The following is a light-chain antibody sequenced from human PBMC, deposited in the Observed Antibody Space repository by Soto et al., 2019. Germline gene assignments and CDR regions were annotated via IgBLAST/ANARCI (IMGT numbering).Light chain of an antibody. CDR1: QGISSA. CDR2: DAS. V-gene: IGKV1-13*02. Sequence: AIQLTQSPSSLSASVGDRVTITCRASQGISSALAWYQQKPGKATKLLIYDASSLESGVPSRFSGSGSGTDFTLTISSLQPEDFATYYCQQFNSYTTLTFGGGTKVEIK. J-gene: IGKJ4*01. CDR3: QQFNSYTTLT.